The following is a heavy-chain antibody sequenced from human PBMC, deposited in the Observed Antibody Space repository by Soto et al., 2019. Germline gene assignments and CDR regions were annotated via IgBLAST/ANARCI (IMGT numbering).Heavy chain of an antibody. J-gene: IGHJ6*02. CDR3: ARETNGFMGAIAPAGYYYYGMDV. V-gene: IGHV3-11*01. D-gene: IGHD1-26*01. CDR1: GFTFSDYY. CDR2: ISSSGSTI. Sequence: GGSLRLSCAASGFTFSDYYMSWIRQAPGQGLEWVSYISSSGSTIYYADSVKGRFTISRDNAKNSLYLQMNSLRAEDTAVYYCARETNGFMGAIAPAGYYYYGMDVWGQGTTVTVSS.